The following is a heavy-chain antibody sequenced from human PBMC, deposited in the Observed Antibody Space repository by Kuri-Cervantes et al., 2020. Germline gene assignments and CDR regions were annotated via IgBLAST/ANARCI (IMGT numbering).Heavy chain of an antibody. CDR3: TRVQFPGYSSSWYGFDS. CDR1: TFTFRSYD. J-gene: IGHJ4*02. CDR2: IRYDGRDK. V-gene: IGHV3-30*02. D-gene: IGHD6-13*01. Sequence: GESLKISCEASTFTFRSYDIHWVRQAPGKGLEWVTLIRYDGRDKFYADSVRGRFTVSRDNSKSTLYLHLNSLRPEDTAVYYCTRVQFPGYSSSWYGFDSWGQGTLVTVSS.